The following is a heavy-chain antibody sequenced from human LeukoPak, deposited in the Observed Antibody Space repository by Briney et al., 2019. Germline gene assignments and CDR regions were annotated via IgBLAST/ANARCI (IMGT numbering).Heavy chain of an antibody. CDR3: ARGPSSSWYAGYYFDY. CDR2: INTNTGNP. D-gene: IGHD6-13*01. CDR1: GYTFTSYA. V-gene: IGHV7-4-1*02. J-gene: IGHJ4*02. Sequence: ASVKVSCKASGYTFTSYAMNWVRQAPGQGLEWMGWINTNTGNPTYAQGFTGRFVFSLDTPVSTAYLQISSLKAEDTAVYYCARGPSSSWYAGYYFDYWGQGTLVTVSS.